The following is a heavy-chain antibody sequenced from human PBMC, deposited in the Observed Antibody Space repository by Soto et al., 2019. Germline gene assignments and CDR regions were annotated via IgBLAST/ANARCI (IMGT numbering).Heavy chain of an antibody. CDR3: ARLISRRDGYNLGLNYFDY. CDR2: IYYSGST. J-gene: IGHJ4*02. D-gene: IGHD5-12*01. V-gene: IGHV4-39*01. Sequence: QLQLQESGPGLVKPSETLSLTCTVSGGSISSSSYYWGWIRQPPGKGLEWIGSIYYSGSTYYNPSLKSRVTISVDTSKNQFSLKLSSVTAADTAVYYCARLISRRDGYNLGLNYFDYWGQGTLVTVSS. CDR1: GGSISSSSYY.